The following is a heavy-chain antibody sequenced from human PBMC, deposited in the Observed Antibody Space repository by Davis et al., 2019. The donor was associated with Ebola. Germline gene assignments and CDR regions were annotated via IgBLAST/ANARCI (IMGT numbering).Heavy chain of an antibody. D-gene: IGHD6-13*01. CDR3: ARCTGYSSSWLDY. CDR1: GFTFSSYA. Sequence: GESLKISCLASGFTFSSYAMHWVRQAPGKGLEWVAVIWYDGSNKYYADSVKGRFTISRDNSKNTLYLQMNSLRAEDTAVYYCARCTGYSSSWLDYWGQGTLVTVSS. J-gene: IGHJ4*02. V-gene: IGHV3-33*08. CDR2: IWYDGSNK.